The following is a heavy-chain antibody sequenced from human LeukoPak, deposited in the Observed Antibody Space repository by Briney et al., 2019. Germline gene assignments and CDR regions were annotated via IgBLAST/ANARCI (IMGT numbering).Heavy chain of an antibody. V-gene: IGHV3-23*01. D-gene: IGHD3-22*01. J-gene: IGHJ5*02. CDR2: ISGSGGST. CDR3: AKDETTYYYDSSGYYYH. Sequence: GGSLRLSCAASGFTFSSYGMSWVRQAPGKGLEWVSAISGSGGSTYYADSVKGRFTISRDNSKNTLYLQMNSLRAEDTAVYYCAKDETTYYYDSSGYYYHWGQGTLVTVSS. CDR1: GFTFSSYG.